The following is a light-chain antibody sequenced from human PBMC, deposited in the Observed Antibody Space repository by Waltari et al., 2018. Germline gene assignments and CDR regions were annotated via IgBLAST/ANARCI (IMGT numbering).Light chain of an antibody. V-gene: IGKV1-6*01. CDR2: GAS. Sequence: AIQMTQSPSSLSASVGDRGTIVCRASQDIGNDLGWYQQKSGKAPKLLIYGASSLQSGVPSRFRGSGSGTEFTLTISSLQPEDFATYYCLQDETYPLTFGGGTKVDIK. CDR3: LQDETYPLT. J-gene: IGKJ4*01. CDR1: QDIGND.